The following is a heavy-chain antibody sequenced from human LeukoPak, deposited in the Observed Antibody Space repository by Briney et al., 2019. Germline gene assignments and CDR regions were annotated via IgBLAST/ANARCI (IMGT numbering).Heavy chain of an antibody. J-gene: IGHJ4*02. CDR2: ISSTSSYI. CDR1: GFTFSSYS. D-gene: IGHD3/OR15-3a*01. CDR3: AREGGLVSDY. Sequence: GGSLRLSCAASGFTFSSYSMNWVRQAPGKGLEWVSSISSTSSYIYYADSLKGRFTISRDNAKNSLYLQMNSLGAEDTAVYYCAREGGLVSDYWGQGTLVTVSS. V-gene: IGHV3-21*01.